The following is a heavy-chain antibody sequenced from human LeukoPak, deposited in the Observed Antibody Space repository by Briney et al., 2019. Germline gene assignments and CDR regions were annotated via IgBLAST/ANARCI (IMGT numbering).Heavy chain of an antibody. CDR1: GFTFSSYS. V-gene: IGHV3-21*01. CDR3: ARYGSGSYYKRPYYYGMDV. Sequence: PGGSLRLSCAASGFTFSSYSMNWVRQAPGKGLEWVSSISSSSSYIYYADSVKGRFTISRDNAKNSLYLQMNSLRAEDTAVYYCARYGSGSYYKRPYYYGMDVWGQGTTVTVSS. CDR2: ISSSSSYI. J-gene: IGHJ6*02. D-gene: IGHD3-10*01.